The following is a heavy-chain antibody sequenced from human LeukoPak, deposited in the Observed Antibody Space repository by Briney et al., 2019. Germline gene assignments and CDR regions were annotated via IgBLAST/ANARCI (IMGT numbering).Heavy chain of an antibody. V-gene: IGHV3-74*01. CDR3: VRESGYTYGL. D-gene: IGHD5-24*01. J-gene: IGHJ4*02. CDR2: IKSDGGTA. CDR1: GFTFSGYW. Sequence: PGGSLRLSCAASGFTFSGYWMHWVRQRPGKGPVWASYIKSDGGTADYADSVKGRFSISRDNAKSTLCLQMDSLRADDTAVYYCVRESGYTYGLWGQGILVTVSS.